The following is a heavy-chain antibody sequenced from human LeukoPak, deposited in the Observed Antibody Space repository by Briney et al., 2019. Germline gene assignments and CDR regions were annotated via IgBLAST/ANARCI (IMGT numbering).Heavy chain of an antibody. J-gene: IGHJ4*02. CDR1: GYTFTSYX. Sequence: SVXXSFMASGYTFTSYXISWVRXAXXQGLXWMGWISAYNGNTNYAQKLQGRVTMTTDTSTSTAYMELRSLRSDDTAVYYCARDLGDSSCFDYWGQGTLVTVSS. CDR3: ARDLGDSSCFDY. V-gene: IGHV1-18*01. CDR2: ISAYNGNT. D-gene: IGHD6-13*01.